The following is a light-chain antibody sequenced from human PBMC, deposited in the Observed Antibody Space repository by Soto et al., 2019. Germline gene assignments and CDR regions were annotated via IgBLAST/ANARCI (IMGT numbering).Light chain of an antibody. CDR2: ASS. Sequence: EIVMTQSPATLSVSPGERATLSCRASQSVGRKLVWYQQKAGQAPRPLIYASSNRATGIPDRFSGSASGTDFTLTINRLEPEDFAVYYCQLYGISPHFGQGTRLEIK. J-gene: IGKJ5*01. CDR3: QLYGISPH. V-gene: IGKV3D-15*01. CDR1: QSVGRK.